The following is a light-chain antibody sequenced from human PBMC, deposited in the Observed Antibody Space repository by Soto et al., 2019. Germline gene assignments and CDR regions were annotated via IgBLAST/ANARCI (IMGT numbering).Light chain of an antibody. Sequence: EIVMTQSPASLSVSPGERLTLSGRVSQSVRRELAWYQQKFGQPPRLLIDDASNRATGIPARFSGSGSGTDFTLTISSLEPEDFAVYYCQQRSNWQGATFGGGTKVDI. CDR3: QQRSNWQGAT. CDR1: QSVRRE. CDR2: DAS. V-gene: IGKV3D-11*02. J-gene: IGKJ4*01.